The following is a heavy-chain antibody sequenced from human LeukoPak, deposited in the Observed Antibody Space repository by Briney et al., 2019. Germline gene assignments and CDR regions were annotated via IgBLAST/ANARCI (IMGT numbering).Heavy chain of an antibody. CDR3: ARALLYYDFWSGYPRRVDAFDI. CDR1: GGSFSGYY. V-gene: IGHV4-34*01. Sequence: SETLSLTCAVYGGSFSGYYWSWIRQPPGKGLEWIGEINHSGSTNYNPSLKSRVTISVDTSKNQFSPKLSSVTAADTAVYYCARALLYYDFWSGYPRRVDAFDIWGQGTMVTVSS. D-gene: IGHD3-3*01. J-gene: IGHJ3*02. CDR2: INHSGST.